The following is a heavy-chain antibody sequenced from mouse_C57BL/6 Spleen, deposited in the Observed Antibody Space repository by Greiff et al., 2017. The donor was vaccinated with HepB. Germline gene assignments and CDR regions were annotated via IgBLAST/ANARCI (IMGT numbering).Heavy chain of an antibody. J-gene: IGHJ2*01. Sequence: QVQLQQSGPELVKPGASVKISCKASGYAFSSSWMNWVKQRPGKGLEWIGRIYPGDGDTNYNGKFKGKATLTADKYASTAYMQLSSLTAEDSAVYFCAADSHDYWGQGTTLTVSS. CDR2: IYPGDGDT. D-gene: IGHD3-3*01. V-gene: IGHV1-82*01. CDR1: GYAFSSSW. CDR3: AADSHDY.